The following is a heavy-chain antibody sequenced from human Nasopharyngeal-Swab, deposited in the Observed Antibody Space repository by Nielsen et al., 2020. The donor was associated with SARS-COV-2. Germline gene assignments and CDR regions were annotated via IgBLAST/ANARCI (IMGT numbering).Heavy chain of an antibody. D-gene: IGHD3-10*01. CDR3: AKLIEEGSGSYYALYYYGMDV. CDR2: ISYDGSNK. J-gene: IGHJ6*02. V-gene: IGHV3-30*18. Sequence: WIRQPPGKGLEWVAVISYDGSNKYHADSVKGRFTISRDNSKNTLYLQMNSLRAEDTAVYYCAKLIEEGSGSYYALYYYGMDVWGQGTTVTVSS.